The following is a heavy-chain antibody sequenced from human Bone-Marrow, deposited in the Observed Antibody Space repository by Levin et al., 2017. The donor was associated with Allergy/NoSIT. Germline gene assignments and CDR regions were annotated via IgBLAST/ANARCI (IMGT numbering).Heavy chain of an antibody. D-gene: IGHD1-26*01. CDR2: ISYDGSNK. V-gene: IGHV3-30*04. J-gene: IGHJ6*02. Sequence: GGSLRLSCAASGFTFSSYAMHWVRQAPGKGLEWVAVISYDGSNKYYADSVKGRFTISRDNSKNTLYLQMNSLRAEDTAVYYCARDRGLDRGHGMDVWGQGTTVTVSS. CDR1: GFTFSSYA. CDR3: ARDRGLDRGHGMDV.